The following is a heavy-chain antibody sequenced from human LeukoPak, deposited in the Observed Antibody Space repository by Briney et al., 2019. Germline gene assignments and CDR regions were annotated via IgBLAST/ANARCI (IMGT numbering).Heavy chain of an antibody. CDR1: GFTVSSNY. Sequence: GGSLRLSCAASGFTVSSNYMSWVRQAPGKGLEWVSVIYSGGSTYYADSVKGRFTISRHNSKNTLYLQMNSLRAEDTAVYYCARGWRDSSSYYIDYWGQGTLVTVSS. J-gene: IGHJ4*02. V-gene: IGHV3-53*04. CDR3: ARGWRDSSSYYIDY. D-gene: IGHD3-22*01. CDR2: IYSGGST.